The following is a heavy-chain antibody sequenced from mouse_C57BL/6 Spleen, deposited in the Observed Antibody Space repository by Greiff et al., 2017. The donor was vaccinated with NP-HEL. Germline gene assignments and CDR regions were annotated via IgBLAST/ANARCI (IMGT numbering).Heavy chain of an antibody. Sequence: VQLQQSGAELMKPGASVKLSCKATGYTFTGYWIEWVKQRPGHGLEWIGEILPGSGSTNYNEKFKGKATFTADTSSNTAYMQLSSLKTEDSAIYYCARSGYYYGSSHYYAMDYWGQGTSVTVSS. CDR3: ARSGYYYGSSHYYAMDY. J-gene: IGHJ4*01. CDR1: GYTFTGYW. D-gene: IGHD1-1*01. V-gene: IGHV1-9*01. CDR2: ILPGSGST.